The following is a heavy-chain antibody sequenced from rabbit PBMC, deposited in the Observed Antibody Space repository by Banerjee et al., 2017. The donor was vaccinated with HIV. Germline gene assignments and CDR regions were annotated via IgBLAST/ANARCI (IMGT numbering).Heavy chain of an antibody. J-gene: IGHJ6*01. CDR3: ARGSYGSSGWGDL. CDR2: TSSGST. D-gene: IGHD4-1*01. Sequence: QLLEESGGDLVKPGASLTLTCTASGFDLRSYYYMCWVRQAPGKGLEWIACTSSGSTWYASWAKGRFTISKTSSTTVTLQMTSLTAADTATYFCARGSYGSSGWGDLWGQGTLVTVS. CDR1: GFDLRSYYY. V-gene: IGHV1S40*01.